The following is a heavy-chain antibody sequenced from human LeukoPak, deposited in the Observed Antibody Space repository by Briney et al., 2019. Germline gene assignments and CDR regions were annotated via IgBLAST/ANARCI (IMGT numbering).Heavy chain of an antibody. V-gene: IGHV3-21*01. D-gene: IGHD3-22*01. CDR1: GFTFSSYA. CDR3: ARRGYHGRSGYDY. Sequence: GGSLRLSCAGSGFTFSSYAMNWVRQAPGKGLEWVSSISGSSSDIYYADSVKGRFTISRDNAKKSVFLQINNLRAEDTAIYYCARRGYHGRSGYDYWGQGTLVTVSS. CDR2: ISGSSSDI. J-gene: IGHJ4*02.